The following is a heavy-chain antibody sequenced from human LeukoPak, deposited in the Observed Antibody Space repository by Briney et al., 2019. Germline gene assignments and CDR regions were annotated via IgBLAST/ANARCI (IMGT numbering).Heavy chain of an antibody. V-gene: IGHV3-23*01. CDR1: GFTFSSYA. Sequence: GGSLRLPCAASGFTFSSYAMSWVRQAPGKGLEWVSAISGSGGGTYYADSVKGRFTISRDNSKNTLYLQMNSLRAEDTAVYYCAKDGAMIVVGAFDYWGQGTLVTVSS. J-gene: IGHJ4*02. D-gene: IGHD3-22*01. CDR2: ISGSGGGT. CDR3: AKDGAMIVVGAFDY.